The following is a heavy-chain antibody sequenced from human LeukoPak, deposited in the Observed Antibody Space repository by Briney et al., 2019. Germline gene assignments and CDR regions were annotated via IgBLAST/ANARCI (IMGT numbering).Heavy chain of an antibody. CDR3: ARDRGVVGAFDI. Sequence: PSETLSLTCTVSGGSISSYYWSWIRQPPGKGLEWIGYIYYSGSTNYNPSLKSRVTISVDTSKNQFSLKLSSVIAADTAVYYCARDRGVVGAFDIWGQGTMVTVSS. V-gene: IGHV4-59*01. J-gene: IGHJ3*02. CDR1: GGSISSYY. CDR2: IYYSGST.